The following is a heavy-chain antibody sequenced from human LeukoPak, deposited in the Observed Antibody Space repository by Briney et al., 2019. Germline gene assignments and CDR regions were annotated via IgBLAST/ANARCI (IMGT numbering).Heavy chain of an antibody. CDR2: INHSGST. CDR1: GGSFSGYY. Sequence: SETLSLTCAVYGGSFSGYYWTWIRQPPGNGLEWIGEINHSGSTNYNPSLKSRVTISVDTSKNQFSLKLSSVTAADTAVYYCARGRPYCSSTSCSLYYFDYWGQGTLVTVSS. D-gene: IGHD2-2*01. J-gene: IGHJ4*02. V-gene: IGHV4-34*01. CDR3: ARGRPYCSSTSCSLYYFDY.